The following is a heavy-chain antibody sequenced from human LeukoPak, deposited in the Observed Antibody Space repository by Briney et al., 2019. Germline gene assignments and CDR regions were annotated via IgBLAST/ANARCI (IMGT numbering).Heavy chain of an antibody. Sequence: ASVKVSCKASGYTFTGYYMHWVRQAPGQGLEWMGWINPNSGGTNYAQKFQGRVTMTRDTSISTAYMELSRLRSDDTAVYYCARDAAMYGNSDYYYLWRGQGTLVIVSS. CDR3: ARDAAMYGNSDYYYLW. J-gene: IGHJ4*02. CDR2: INPNSGGT. D-gene: IGHD3-22*01. V-gene: IGHV1-2*02. CDR1: GYTFTGYY.